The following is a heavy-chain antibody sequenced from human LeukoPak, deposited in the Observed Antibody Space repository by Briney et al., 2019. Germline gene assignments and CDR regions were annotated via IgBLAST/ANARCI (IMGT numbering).Heavy chain of an antibody. J-gene: IGHJ4*02. V-gene: IGHV3-30*18. CDR2: ISHDGNNK. CDR1: GFTFSSYA. Sequence: GGSLRLSCAASGFTFSSYAMSWVRQAPGKGLEWLAVISHDGNNKYYADSVRGRFTLSRDNSKNTLHLQMNSLRAEDTAVYYCAKSGLSSGWYPYDNWGQGALVTVSS. CDR3: AKSGLSSGWYPYDN. D-gene: IGHD6-19*01.